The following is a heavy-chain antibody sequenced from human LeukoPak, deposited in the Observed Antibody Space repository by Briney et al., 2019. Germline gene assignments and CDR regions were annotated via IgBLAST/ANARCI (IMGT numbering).Heavy chain of an antibody. CDR2: INPNSGGT. V-gene: IGHV1-2*02. CDR3: ARDLTLYYYDSSGYSWFDP. D-gene: IGHD3-22*01. Sequence: ASVKVSCKASGYTFTGYYMHWVRQAPGQGLEWMGWINPNSGGTNYAQKFQGRVTMTRDTSISTAYMELSRLRSDDTAVYYCARDLTLYYYDSSGYSWFDPWGQGTLVTVSS. J-gene: IGHJ5*02. CDR1: GYTFTGYY.